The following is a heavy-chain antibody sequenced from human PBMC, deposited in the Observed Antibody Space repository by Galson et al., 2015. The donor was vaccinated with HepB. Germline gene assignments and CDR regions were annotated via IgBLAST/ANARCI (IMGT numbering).Heavy chain of an antibody. D-gene: IGHD1-26*01. CDR2: ISGSGGST. V-gene: IGHV3-23*01. J-gene: IGHJ5*02. CDR1: GFTFSSYA. Sequence: SLRLSCAASGFTFSSYAMSWVRQAPGKGLEWVSAISGSGGSTYYADSVKGRFTISRDNSKNTLYLQMNSLRAEDTAVYYCAKAPLYRPGAISTDPWGQGTLVTVSS. CDR3: AKAPLYRPGAISTDP.